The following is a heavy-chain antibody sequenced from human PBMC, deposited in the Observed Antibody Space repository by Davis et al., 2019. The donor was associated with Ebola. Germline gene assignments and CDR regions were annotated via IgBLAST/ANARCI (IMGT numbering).Heavy chain of an antibody. CDR3: ARGPLLSFRGGDSEFDY. V-gene: IGHV4-31*03. J-gene: IGHJ4*02. CDR2: IYYSGST. Sequence: PSETLSLTCTVSGGSISSGGYYWSWIRQHPGKGLEWIGYIYYSGSTYYNPSLKSRVTISVDTSKNQFSLKLSSVTAADTAVYYCARGPLLSFRGGDSEFDYWGQGTLVTVSS. CDR1: GGSISSGGYY. D-gene: IGHD2-21*01.